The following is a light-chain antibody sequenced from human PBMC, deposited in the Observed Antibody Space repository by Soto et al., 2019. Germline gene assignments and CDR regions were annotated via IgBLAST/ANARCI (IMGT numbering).Light chain of an antibody. J-gene: IGLJ2*01. Sequence: QALVTQPPSASGTPGQRVTISCSGSSSNIGSNFIYWYQQLPGTAPKLLIYRNNERPSGVPDRFSGSKSGTSASLAISGLRSEDEADYHCAAWDDSLSGVVFGGGTKVTVL. V-gene: IGLV1-47*01. CDR1: SSNIGSNF. CDR3: AAWDDSLSGVV. CDR2: RNN.